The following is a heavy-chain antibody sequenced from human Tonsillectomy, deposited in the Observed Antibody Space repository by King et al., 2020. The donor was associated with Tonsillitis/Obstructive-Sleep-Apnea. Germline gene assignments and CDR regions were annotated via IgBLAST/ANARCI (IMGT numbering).Heavy chain of an antibody. CDR1: GGSISSGGYY. CDR2: IYYSGST. CDR3: ARDRYCSSTSCSGSVAYYGMDV. D-gene: IGHD2-2*01. J-gene: IGHJ6*02. V-gene: IGHV4-31*03. Sequence: VQLQESGPGLVKPSQTLSLTCTVSGGSISSGGYYWSWIRQHPGKGLGWIGYIYYSGSTYYNPSLQSRVTISVDTSKNQFSLKLSSVTAADTAVYYCARDRYCSSTSCSGSVAYYGMDVWGQGTTVTVSS.